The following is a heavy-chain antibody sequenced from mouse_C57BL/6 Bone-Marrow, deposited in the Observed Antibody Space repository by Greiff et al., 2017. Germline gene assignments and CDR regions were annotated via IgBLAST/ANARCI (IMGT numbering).Heavy chain of an antibody. CDR3: ADYYGRPFDY. Sequence: QVQLQQPGAELVKPGASVKLSCKASGYTFTSYWMHWVKQRPGQGLEWIGMIHPNSGSTNYNEKFKGKATLTVDKSSSTAYMELNSLTSEDSAVYYCADYYGRPFDYWGQGTTLTVSS. J-gene: IGHJ2*01. CDR1: GYTFTSYW. D-gene: IGHD1-1*01. CDR2: IHPNSGST. V-gene: IGHV1-64*01.